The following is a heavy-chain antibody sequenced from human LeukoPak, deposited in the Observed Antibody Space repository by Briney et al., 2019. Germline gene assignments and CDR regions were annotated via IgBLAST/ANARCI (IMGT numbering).Heavy chain of an antibody. D-gene: IGHD1-26*01. CDR2: IYHSGST. J-gene: IGHJ6*02. V-gene: IGHV4-34*01. CDR3: ARGERRVSGSRPNYYYYGMDV. CDR1: GGSFSGYY. Sequence: KPSDTLSLTCAVYGGSFSGYYWSWIRQPPGKGLEWIGEIYHSGSTNYNPSLKSRVTISLDMSKNQFSLNLNSVTDADTAMYYCARGERRVSGSRPNYYYYGMDVWGQGTTVTVSS.